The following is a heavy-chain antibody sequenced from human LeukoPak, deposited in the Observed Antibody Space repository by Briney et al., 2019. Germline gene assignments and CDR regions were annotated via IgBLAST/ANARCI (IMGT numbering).Heavy chain of an antibody. J-gene: IGHJ3*02. Sequence: GGSLRLSCAASGFTFSSYSMNWVRQAPGKGLEWVSAIYSGGTTFYTDSVKGRFTISRDNPKNTLYLQMNSLSAEDSAVYYCARGNDAFDIWGQGTMVAVSS. V-gene: IGHV3-66*01. CDR2: IYSGGTT. CDR3: ARGNDAFDI. CDR1: GFTFSSYS.